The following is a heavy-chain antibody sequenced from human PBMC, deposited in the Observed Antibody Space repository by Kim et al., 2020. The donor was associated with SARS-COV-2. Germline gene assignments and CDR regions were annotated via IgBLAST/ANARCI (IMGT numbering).Heavy chain of an antibody. CDR1: GFTFSSYA. Sequence: GGSLRLSCAASGFTFSSYAMHWVRQAPGKGLEYVSAISSNGGSTYYADSVKGRFTISRDNSKNTLYLQMGSLRAEDMAVYYCARARANWGPADYWGQGTLVTVSS. D-gene: IGHD7-27*01. CDR3: ARARANWGPADY. J-gene: IGHJ4*02. V-gene: IGHV3-64*02. CDR2: ISSNGGST.